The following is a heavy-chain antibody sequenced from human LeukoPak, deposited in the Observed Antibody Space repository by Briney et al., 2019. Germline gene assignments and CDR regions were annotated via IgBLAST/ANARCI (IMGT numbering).Heavy chain of an antibody. D-gene: IGHD3-16*01. V-gene: IGHV3-7*01. CDR1: GFSFNNDW. CDR2: INQDGSEK. J-gene: IGHJ4*02. CDR3: KRRLEG. Sequence: PGGSLRLSCATSGFSFNNDWMDWVRQAPGKGLEWVANINQDGSEKNCLDSVKGRFTISRDNAQNSLYLQMNGLRVEDTAVYYCKRRLEGGGKGTLATVPS.